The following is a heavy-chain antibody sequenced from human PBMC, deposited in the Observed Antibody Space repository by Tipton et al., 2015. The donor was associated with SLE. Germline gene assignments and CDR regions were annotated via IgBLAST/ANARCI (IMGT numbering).Heavy chain of an antibody. Sequence: TLSLTCTVSGGSISSSSYYWSWIRQPPGKGLEWIGYIHYSGSTNYNPSLKSRVTLSLDTSKNQFSLKLSSVTAADTAVYYCARGLDYGGNGLLDLWGRGTLVTVSS. CDR2: IHYSGST. J-gene: IGHJ2*01. CDR1: GGSISSSSYY. CDR3: ARGLDYGGNGLLDL. V-gene: IGHV4-61*05. D-gene: IGHD4-23*01.